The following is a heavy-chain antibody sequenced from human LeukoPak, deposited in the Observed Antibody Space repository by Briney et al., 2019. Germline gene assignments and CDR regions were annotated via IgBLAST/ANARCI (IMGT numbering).Heavy chain of an antibody. CDR1: GFTFSSYS. CDR3: ARGPNSSGWYVYFDC. CDR2: ISSSSSYI. V-gene: IGHV3-21*01. J-gene: IGHJ4*02. D-gene: IGHD6-19*01. Sequence: PGGSLRLSCAASGFTFSSYSMNWVRQAPGKGLEWVSSISSSSSYIYYADSVKGRFTISRDNAKNSLYLQMNSLRVEDTAVYYCARGPNSSGWYVYFDCWGQGTLVTVSS.